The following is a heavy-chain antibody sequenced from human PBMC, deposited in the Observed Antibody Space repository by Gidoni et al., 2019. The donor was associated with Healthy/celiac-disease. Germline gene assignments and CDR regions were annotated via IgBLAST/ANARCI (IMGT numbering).Heavy chain of an antibody. Sequence: EVQLVESGGGLVQPGRSLSLSCAASGFTFDDYAMHWVRQAPGKGLEWVSGISWNSGSIGYADSVKGRFTISRDNAKNSLYLQMNSLRAEDTALYYCAKDISHHLAAAGTSAHDYWGQGTLVTVSS. CDR3: AKDISHHLAAAGTSAHDY. J-gene: IGHJ4*02. CDR2: ISWNSGSI. CDR1: GFTFDDYA. V-gene: IGHV3-9*01. D-gene: IGHD6-13*01.